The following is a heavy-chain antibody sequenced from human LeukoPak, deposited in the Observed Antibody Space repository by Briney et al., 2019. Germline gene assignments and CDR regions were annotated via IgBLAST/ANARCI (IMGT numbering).Heavy chain of an antibody. Sequence: PGGSLRLSCAASGLTFSSYWMRWVRQAPGKGLEWVANIKRDGSEKYYVDSVKGRSTISRDNAKNSLYLQMNSLRAEDTAVYYCAKGDTTWELPHDYWGQGTLVTVSS. V-gene: IGHV3-7*03. D-gene: IGHD1-26*01. CDR3: AKGDTTWELPHDY. J-gene: IGHJ4*02. CDR2: IKRDGSEK. CDR1: GLTFSSYW.